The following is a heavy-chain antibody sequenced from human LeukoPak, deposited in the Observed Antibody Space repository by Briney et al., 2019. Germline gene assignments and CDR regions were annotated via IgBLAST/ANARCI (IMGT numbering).Heavy chain of an antibody. V-gene: IGHV3-74*01. CDR2: ISTDGRTT. CDR1: GFPFSSYW. CDR3: ARVAGWHWFDP. Sequence: AGSLRLSCEASGFPFSSYWMHWVRQAPGKGPVWLSRISTDGRTTTYADAVKGRFTISRDNSKNTVYLQMNNMRDDDTAVYYCARVAGWHWFDPWGQGTLVTVSS. J-gene: IGHJ5*02. D-gene: IGHD6-19*01.